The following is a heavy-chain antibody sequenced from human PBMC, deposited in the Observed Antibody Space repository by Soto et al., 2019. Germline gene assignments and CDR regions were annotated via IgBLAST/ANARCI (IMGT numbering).Heavy chain of an antibody. V-gene: IGHV4-39*01. CDR3: SRRYSFGSGKYGVDV. CDR1: GGSISSSKNY. D-gene: IGHD3-10*01. Sequence: SETLSLTFTVSGGSISSSKNYWGWIRQPPGKGLEWIGTISYSGSTYYNPSLNGRVIISVDTSKNQFSLKLSSLTAADTAVYYCSRRYSFGSGKYGVDVWGQGTMVS. J-gene: IGHJ6*02. CDR2: ISYSGST.